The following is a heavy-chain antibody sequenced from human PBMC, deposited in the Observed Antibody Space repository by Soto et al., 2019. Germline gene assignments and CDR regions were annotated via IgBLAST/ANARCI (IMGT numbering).Heavy chain of an antibody. V-gene: IGHV1-69*01. Sequence: QVQLVQSGAEVKTPGSSMKVSCRASGGTFSNYAISWVRQAPGQGLEWMGGIIPIFGSTSYAQPFPVRVRTTADGPTSTAEMERSSLTSEAAAVYYCARVPPATGMVLDSYFYSMYAWGQEPGVTGS. CDR1: GGTFSNYA. CDR3: ARVPPATGMVLDSYFYSMYA. J-gene: IGHJ6*02. CDR2: IIPIFGST. D-gene: IGHD2-2*01.